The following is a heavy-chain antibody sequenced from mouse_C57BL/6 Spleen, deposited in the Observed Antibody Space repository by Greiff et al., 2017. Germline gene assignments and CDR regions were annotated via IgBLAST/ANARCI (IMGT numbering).Heavy chain of an antibody. J-gene: IGHJ2*01. V-gene: IGHV1-81*01. D-gene: IGHD2-4*01. CDR2: IYPRSGNT. Sequence: QQSCKASGYTFTSYGISWVKQRTGQGLEWIGEIYPRSGNTYYNEKFKGKATLTADKSSSTAYMELRSLTSEDSAVYFCAIYDYDFDYWGQGTTLTVSS. CDR1: GYTFTSYG. CDR3: AIYDYDFDY.